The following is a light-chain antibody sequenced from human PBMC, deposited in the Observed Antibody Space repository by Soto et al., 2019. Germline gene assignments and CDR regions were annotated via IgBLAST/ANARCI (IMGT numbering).Light chain of an antibody. CDR2: DVS. V-gene: IGKV1-5*01. CDR1: QSINTW. Sequence: DIQMTQSPSTLSASVGDRVTFTCRASQSINTWLAWYQQKPGKAPKLLISDVSSLKSGVPSRFSGSGSGTEFTLTISGLHPDDSATYYCQQYNSFWTFGQGTKVDIK. J-gene: IGKJ1*01. CDR3: QQYNSFWT.